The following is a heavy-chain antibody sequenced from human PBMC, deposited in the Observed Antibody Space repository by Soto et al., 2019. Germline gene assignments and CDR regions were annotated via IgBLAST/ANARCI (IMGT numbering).Heavy chain of an antibody. J-gene: IGHJ4*02. D-gene: IGHD3-16*01. CDR1: GFTFSSYW. CDR2: IKQDGREK. CDR3: ARVIGLGADY. V-gene: IGHV3-7*01. Sequence: EVQLVESGGGLVQPGGSLRLSCAASGFTFSSYWMSWVRQAPGKRLEWVANIKQDGREKYYVDSVKGRFTISRDNSKNSLYLQMNSLRAEDTAVYYCARVIGLGADYWGQGTLVTVSS.